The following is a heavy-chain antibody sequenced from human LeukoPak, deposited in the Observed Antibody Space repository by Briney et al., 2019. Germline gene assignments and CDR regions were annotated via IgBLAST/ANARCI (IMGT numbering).Heavy chain of an antibody. CDR2: INPSGGST. V-gene: IGHV1-46*01. CDR1: GYTFTGYY. D-gene: IGHD3-10*01. J-gene: IGHJ4*02. CDR3: ARAQAQAYGSGSYYIPVISGSAY. Sequence: PGASVTVSCKASGYTFTGYYMHWVRQAPGQGLEWMGIINPSGGSTNYAHKFQGRFTITRDTSTSTVYMELSSLRSEDTAVYYCARAQAQAYGSGSYYIPVISGSAYWGQGTLVTVSS.